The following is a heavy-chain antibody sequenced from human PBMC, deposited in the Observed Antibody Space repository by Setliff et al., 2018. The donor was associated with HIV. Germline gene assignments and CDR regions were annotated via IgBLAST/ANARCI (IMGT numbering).Heavy chain of an antibody. D-gene: IGHD7-27*01. J-gene: IGHJ4*02. CDR3: ARQGRPGDFDS. CDR1: GGSFSGHY. V-gene: IGHV4-34*01. CDR2: VNHSGST. Sequence: PSETLSLTCAVYGGSFSGHYWSWIRQHPGKGLEWIREVNHSGSTNYNPSLKSRVTISVDKSKNQFSLKLNSVTTADTAVYYCARQGRPGDFDSWGQGTLVTVSS.